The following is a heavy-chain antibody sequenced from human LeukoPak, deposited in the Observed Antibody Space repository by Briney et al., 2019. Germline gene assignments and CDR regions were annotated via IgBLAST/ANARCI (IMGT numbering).Heavy chain of an antibody. Sequence: PSETLSLTCTVSGGSISSYYWSWIRQPPGKGLEWIGYIYYSGSTNYNPSLKSRVTISVDTSKNQFSLKLSSVTAADTAVYYCARTPIVVVVAATLSWFDPWGQGTLVTVSS. CDR3: ARTPIVVVVAATLSWFDP. J-gene: IGHJ5*02. CDR2: IYYSGST. V-gene: IGHV4-59*01. D-gene: IGHD2-15*01. CDR1: GGSISSYY.